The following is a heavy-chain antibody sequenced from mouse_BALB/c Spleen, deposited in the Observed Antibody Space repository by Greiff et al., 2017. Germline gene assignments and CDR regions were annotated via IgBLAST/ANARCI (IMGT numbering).Heavy chain of an antibody. Sequence: VKLMESGAELARPGASVKLSCKASGYTFTSYWMQWVKQRPGQGLEWIGAIYPGDGDTRYTQKFKGKATLTADKSSSTAYMQLSSLASEDSAVYYCARSTMIRYFDYWGQGTTLTVSS. CDR2: IYPGDGDT. CDR1: GYTFTSYW. D-gene: IGHD2-4*01. CDR3: ARSTMIRYFDY. V-gene: IGHV1-87*01. J-gene: IGHJ2*01.